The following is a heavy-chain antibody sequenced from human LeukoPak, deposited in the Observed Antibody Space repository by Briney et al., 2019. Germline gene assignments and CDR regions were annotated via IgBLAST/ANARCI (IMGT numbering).Heavy chain of an antibody. V-gene: IGHV6-1*01. CDR2: TYYRSKWYN. J-gene: IGHJ2*01. Sequence: SQTLSLTCAISGDSVSSNSAAWNWIRQSPSRGLEWLGRTYYRSKWYNDYAVSVKSRITINPDTSKNQFSLQLNSVTPEDTAVYYCARNVDTAMARYWYFDLWGRGTLVTVSS. CDR3: ARNVDTAMARYWYFDL. D-gene: IGHD5-18*01. CDR1: GDSVSSNSAA.